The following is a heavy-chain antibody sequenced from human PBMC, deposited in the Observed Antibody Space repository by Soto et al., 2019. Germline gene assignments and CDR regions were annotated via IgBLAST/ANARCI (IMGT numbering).Heavy chain of an antibody. Sequence: TLSLTCAVSGGSISSGGYSWSLIRQPPGKGLEWIGYIYHSGSTYYNPSLKSRVTISVDRSKNQFSLKLSSVTAADTAVYYCAARITMVRGVIITGAFQHWGQGTLVTVSS. CDR3: AARITMVRGVIITGAFQH. CDR2: IYHSGST. V-gene: IGHV4-30-2*01. CDR1: GGSISSGGYS. D-gene: IGHD3-10*01. J-gene: IGHJ1*01.